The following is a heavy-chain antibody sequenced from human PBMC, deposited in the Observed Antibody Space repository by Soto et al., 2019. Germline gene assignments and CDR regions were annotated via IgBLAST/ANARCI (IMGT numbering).Heavy chain of an antibody. J-gene: IGHJ4*02. CDR3: AKDSSHYDSMGYFDY. V-gene: IGHV3-43*01. D-gene: IGHD3-22*01. CDR2: ISWDGGST. Sequence: EVQLVESGGVVVQPGGSLRLSCAASGFTFDDYTMHWVRQAPGKGLEWVSLISWDGGSTYYADSVKGRFTISRDNSKNSQYLQMNSLRTEDTALYYCAKDSSHYDSMGYFDYWGQGTLVTVSS. CDR1: GFTFDDYT.